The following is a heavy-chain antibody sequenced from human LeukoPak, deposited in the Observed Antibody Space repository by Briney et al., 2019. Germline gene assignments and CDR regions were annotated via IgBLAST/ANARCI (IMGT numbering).Heavy chain of an antibody. CDR3: ARRMGDYVWGSYRPLDY. D-gene: IGHD3-16*02. Sequence: SETLSLTCAVYGGSFSGYYWSWIRQPPGKGLEWIGEINHSGSTNYNPSLKSRVTISVDTSKNQFSLKLSSVTAADTAVYYCARRMGDYVWGSYRPLDYWGQGTLVTVSS. CDR2: INHSGST. J-gene: IGHJ4*02. V-gene: IGHV4-34*01. CDR1: GGSFSGYY.